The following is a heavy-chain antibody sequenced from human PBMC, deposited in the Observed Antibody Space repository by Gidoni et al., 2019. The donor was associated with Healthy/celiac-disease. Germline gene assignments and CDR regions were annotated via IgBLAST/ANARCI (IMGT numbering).Heavy chain of an antibody. CDR1: GFTFTNTW. CDR3: TTDFCKCYAADV. J-gene: IGHJ6*02. CDR2: IKSKADGETT. Sequence: EVQLVESGGGLVEPGGSLRLSCAASGFTFTNTWMSWVRQTPGKGLEWVGRIKSKADGETTDYAAPVKGRFSISRDDSKNTLYLQMNGLKTEDTAVYYCTTDFCKCYAADVWGQGTTVTVSS. V-gene: IGHV3-15*01. D-gene: IGHD3-16*01.